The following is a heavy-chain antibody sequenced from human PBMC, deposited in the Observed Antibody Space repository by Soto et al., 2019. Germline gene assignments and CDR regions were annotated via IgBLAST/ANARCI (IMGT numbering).Heavy chain of an antibody. Sequence: GWSLRLSCAASGFTFSSYWMSWVRQAPGKGLEWVANIKQDGSEKYYVDSVKGRFTISRDNAKNSLYLQMNSLRAEDTAVYYCARDEARSDSGSHYLIYYFDYWGQGTLVTVSS. D-gene: IGHD1-26*01. CDR2: IKQDGSEK. CDR1: GFTFSSYW. CDR3: ARDEARSDSGSHYLIYYFDY. J-gene: IGHJ4*02. V-gene: IGHV3-7*05.